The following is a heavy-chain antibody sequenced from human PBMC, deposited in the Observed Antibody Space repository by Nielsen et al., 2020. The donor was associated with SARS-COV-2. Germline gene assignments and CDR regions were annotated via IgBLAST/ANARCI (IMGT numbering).Heavy chain of an antibody. CDR3: VIVTAALAFDP. D-gene: IGHD3-16*02. Sequence: ASVKVSCKASGYTFTNYGISWVRQAPGQGLEWMGWISGYNGDTNYAQKFQGRVTMTTDTSTSTAYMELRSLKSEDTAVYFCVIVTAALAFDPWGQGSLVTVSS. CDR1: GYTFTNYG. J-gene: IGHJ5*02. V-gene: IGHV1-18*04. CDR2: ISGYNGDT.